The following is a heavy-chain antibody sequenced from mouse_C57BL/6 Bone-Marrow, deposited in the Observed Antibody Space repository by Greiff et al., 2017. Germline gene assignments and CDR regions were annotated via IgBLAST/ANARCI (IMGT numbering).Heavy chain of an antibody. Sequence: DVKLVESGGDLVKPGGSLKLSCAASGFTFSSYGMSWVRQTPDKRLEWVATISSGGSYTYSPDSVKGRFTISRDNAKNTLYLQMSSLKSEDTAVYYCARRALCNYGSGLVVWGTGTSVTVSS. CDR3: ARRALCNYGSGLVV. CDR1: GFTFSSYG. CDR2: ISSGGSYT. V-gene: IGHV5-6*02. J-gene: IGHJ1*03. D-gene: IGHD1-1*01.